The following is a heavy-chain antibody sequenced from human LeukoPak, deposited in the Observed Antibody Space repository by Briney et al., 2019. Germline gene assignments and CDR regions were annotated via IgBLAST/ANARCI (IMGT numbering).Heavy chain of an antibody. Sequence: ASVKVSCKASGYTFTTYNINWVRQAPGQGLEWMGWINTNTGNPTYAQGFTGRFVFSLDTSVSTAYLQISSLKAEDTAVYYCARDVSVWGSSRPDYWGQGTLVTVSS. CDR3: ARDVSVWGSSRPDY. D-gene: IGHD3-16*02. V-gene: IGHV7-4-1*02. CDR1: GYTFTTYN. J-gene: IGHJ4*02. CDR2: INTNTGNP.